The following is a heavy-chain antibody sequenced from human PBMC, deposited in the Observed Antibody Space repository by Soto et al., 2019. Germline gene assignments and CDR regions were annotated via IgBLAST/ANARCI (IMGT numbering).Heavy chain of an antibody. CDR1: GYNFATYG. CDR3: ARREMTTIGLDY. D-gene: IGHD4-4*01. Sequence: PGESLKISCKGSGYNFATYGIAWVRQMPGKGLEWMGIIYPGDSDTRYSPSFQGQVTISADKSISTAYLQWSSLKASDTAMYYCARREMTTIGLDYWGQGSLVTVSS. J-gene: IGHJ4*02. CDR2: IYPGDSDT. V-gene: IGHV5-51*01.